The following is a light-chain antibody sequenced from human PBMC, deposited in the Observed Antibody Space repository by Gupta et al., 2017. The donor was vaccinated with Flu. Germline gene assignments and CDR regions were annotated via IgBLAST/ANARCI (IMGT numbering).Light chain of an antibody. CDR3: QSTVKVDTCV. V-gene: IGLV3-25*03. J-gene: IGLJ3*02. Sequence: SAELTQPPSVSVSPGQTARITCSVDTLTRQYDSWYQQRPGQAPVLFIYKDTERPSGIPERFSGSSSGTTVTLTINGVHAEDDAYYYCQSTVKVDTCVFGGGTKLTVL. CDR2: KDT. CDR1: TLTRQY.